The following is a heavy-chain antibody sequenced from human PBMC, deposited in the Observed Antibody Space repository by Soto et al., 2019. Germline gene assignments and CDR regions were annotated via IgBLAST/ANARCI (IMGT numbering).Heavy chain of an antibody. Sequence: QVQLQESGPGLVKPSGTLSLTCAVSGGSISTNNWWSWIRQPPGKGLEWIGEIYHSGTTTYNPSLDSRVTLSVDKSKNHISMKLSSVTAADTAVYYCARELVGVTTFDYWGQGTLVTVSS. D-gene: IGHD1-26*01. V-gene: IGHV4-4*02. J-gene: IGHJ4*02. CDR1: GGSISTNNW. CDR2: IYHSGTT. CDR3: ARELVGVTTFDY.